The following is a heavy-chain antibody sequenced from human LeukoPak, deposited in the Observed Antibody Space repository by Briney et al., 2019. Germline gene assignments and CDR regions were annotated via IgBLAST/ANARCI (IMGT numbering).Heavy chain of an antibody. V-gene: IGHV4-59*01. D-gene: IGHD3-9*01. Sequence: SETLSLTCTVSGGSISSYYWSWIRQPPGKGLEWIGYIYYSGSTNYNPSLKSRVTISVDTSKNQLSLKLSSVTAADTAVYYCARGYFDWLPDYWGQGTLDTVSS. CDR2: IYYSGST. CDR1: GGSISSYY. CDR3: ARGYFDWLPDY. J-gene: IGHJ4*02.